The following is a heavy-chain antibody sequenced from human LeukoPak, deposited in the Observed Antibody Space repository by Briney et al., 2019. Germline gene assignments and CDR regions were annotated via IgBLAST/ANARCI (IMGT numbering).Heavy chain of an antibody. V-gene: IGHV4-38-2*01. J-gene: IGHJ4*02. CDR1: GYSITSVYY. CDR3: ARNGGYGKFDY. CDR2: IDHSGST. Sequence: SETLSLTCAVSGYSITSVYYWGWIRRPPGKGLEWIGTIDHSGSTYYNPSLKSPVSLSVDTSKNHFSLNLRSVTAADTAFYYCARNGGYGKFDYWGQGTLVTVSS. D-gene: IGHD1-26*01.